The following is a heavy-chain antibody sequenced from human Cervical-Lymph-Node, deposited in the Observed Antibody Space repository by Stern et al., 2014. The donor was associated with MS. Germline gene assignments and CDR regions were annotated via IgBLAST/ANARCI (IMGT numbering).Heavy chain of an antibody. CDR3: AKGGGLDHWGYYGMDV. CDR2: ISYDGSNK. Sequence: VQLVESGGGVVQPGRSLRLSCAASGFTFSSCGMHWVRQAPGKGLEWVAVISYDGSNKYYPDSVKGRFTISRDNSKNTLYLQMNSRRAEDTAVYYCAKGGGLDHWGYYGMDVWGQGTTVTVSS. D-gene: IGHD2-15*01. CDR1: GFTFSSCG. V-gene: IGHV3-30*18. J-gene: IGHJ6*02.